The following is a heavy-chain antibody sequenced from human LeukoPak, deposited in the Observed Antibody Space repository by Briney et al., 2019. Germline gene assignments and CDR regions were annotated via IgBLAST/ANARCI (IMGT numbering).Heavy chain of an antibody. CDR2: IHPNSGGT. J-gene: IGHJ4*02. CDR1: GYTFTGYY. Sequence: ASVKVSCKTSGYTFTGYYMKWVRQAPGQGLEWMGWIHPNSGGTNYAPKFQGRITLTRDTSISTAYMELSSLRSDDTAVYYCARWQEGSGTYYIDYWGQGTLVTVSS. V-gene: IGHV1-2*02. CDR3: ARWQEGSGTYYIDY. D-gene: IGHD3-10*01.